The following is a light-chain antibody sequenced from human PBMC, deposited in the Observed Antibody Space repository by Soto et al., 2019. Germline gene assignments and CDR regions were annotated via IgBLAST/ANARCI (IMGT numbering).Light chain of an antibody. J-gene: IGKJ5*01. CDR2: GAS. CDR1: QSVSSN. V-gene: IGKV3-15*01. CDR3: QQYNNWPPIT. Sequence: IVMTQSPSALSLSPGERATLSCRASQSVSSNLAWYQQKPGQAPRLLIYGASTRATGIPARFSGSGSGTEFTLTISSLQSEDFAVYYCQQYNNWPPITFGQGTRLEIK.